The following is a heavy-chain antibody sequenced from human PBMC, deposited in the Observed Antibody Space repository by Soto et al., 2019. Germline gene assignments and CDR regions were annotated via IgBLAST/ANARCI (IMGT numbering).Heavy chain of an antibody. CDR1: GGSISSYY. Sequence: SETLSLTCTVSGGSISSYYWSWIRQPPGKGLEWIGYIYYSGSTNYNPSLKSRVTILVDTSKNQFSLKVSSVTAADTAVYYCASDSSGSYYFDYWGQGTLVTVS. J-gene: IGHJ4*02. D-gene: IGHD6-19*01. V-gene: IGHV4-59*01. CDR3: ASDSSGSYYFDY. CDR2: IYYSGST.